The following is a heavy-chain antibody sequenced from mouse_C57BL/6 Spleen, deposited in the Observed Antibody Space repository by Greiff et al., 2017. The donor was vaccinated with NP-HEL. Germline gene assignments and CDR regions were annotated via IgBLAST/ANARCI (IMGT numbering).Heavy chain of an antibody. CDR2: IDPSDSYT. D-gene: IGHD1-1*01. V-gene: IGHV1-59*01. Sequence: QVQLQQPGAELVRPGTSVKLSCKASGYTFTSYWMHWVKQRPGQGLEWIGVIDPSDSYTNYNQKFKGKATLTVDTSSSTAYMQLSSLTSEDSAVYYCARWVTTVVAPFAYWGQGTLVTVSA. CDR3: ARWVTTVVAPFAY. CDR1: GYTFTSYW. J-gene: IGHJ3*01.